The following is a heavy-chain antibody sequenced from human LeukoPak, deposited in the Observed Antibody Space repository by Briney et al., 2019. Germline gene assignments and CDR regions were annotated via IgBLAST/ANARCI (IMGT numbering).Heavy chain of an antibody. D-gene: IGHD5-18*01. CDR1: GGSFSGYY. CDR2: INHSGST. CDR3: ARLRIRRGQLWSLPSFDY. Sequence: SETLSLTCAVYGGSFSGYYWSWIRQPPGKGLEWIGEINHSGSTNYNPSRKSRVTISVDTSKNQFSLKLSSVTAADTAVYYCARLRIRRGQLWSLPSFDYWGQGTLVTVSS. V-gene: IGHV4-34*01. J-gene: IGHJ4*02.